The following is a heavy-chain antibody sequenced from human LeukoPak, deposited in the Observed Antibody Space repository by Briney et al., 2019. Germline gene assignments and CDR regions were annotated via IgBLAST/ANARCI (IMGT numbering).Heavy chain of an antibody. V-gene: IGHV3-53*01. CDR1: GFTVSSNY. J-gene: IGHJ3*01. CDR3: XRFXXAILNAXXX. CDR2: IYSGGST. Sequence: GGSLRLSCAASGFTVSSNYMSWVRQAPGKGLEWVSVIYSGGSTYYADSVKGRFTISRDKSKNTRYLKMKSLGAGDTAVYYCXRFXXAILNAXXXWGQGTXXTVS. D-gene: IGHD2-2*01.